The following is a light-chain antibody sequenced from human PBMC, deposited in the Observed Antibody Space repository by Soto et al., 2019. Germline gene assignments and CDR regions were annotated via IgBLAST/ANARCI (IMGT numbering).Light chain of an antibody. J-gene: IGKJ5*01. V-gene: IGKV1-5*01. Sequence: DIQMTQSPSTVSASVGDTVTITCRASQSISTRLAWYQQKAGTAPKVLIYDASRLESGVPSRFSGSGSGTEFTLTITSLQPEDFATYYCQQSYSTPITFGQGTRLEI. CDR1: QSISTR. CDR2: DAS. CDR3: QQSYSTPIT.